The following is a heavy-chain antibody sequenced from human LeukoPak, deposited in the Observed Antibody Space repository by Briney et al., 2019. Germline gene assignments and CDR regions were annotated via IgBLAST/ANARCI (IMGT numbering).Heavy chain of an antibody. CDR2: IYYSGST. CDR3: ARAVDTAMVLDY. CDR1: GGSISSYY. V-gene: IGHV4-59*01. J-gene: IGHJ4*02. D-gene: IGHD5-18*01. Sequence: SETLSLTCTVSGGSISSYYWSWIRQPPGKGLEWIGYIYYSGSTNYNPSLKSRVTISVDTSKNQFSLKLSSVTAADTAVYYCARAVDTAMVLDYWGQGTRVTVSS.